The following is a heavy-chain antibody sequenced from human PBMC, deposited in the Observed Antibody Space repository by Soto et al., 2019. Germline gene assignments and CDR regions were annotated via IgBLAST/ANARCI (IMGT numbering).Heavy chain of an antibody. CDR1: GYNFNQYY. V-gene: IGHV1-46*02. D-gene: IGHD1-26*01. CDR2: INLRGGTT. CDR3: ARSPEDSDVPRWDY. J-gene: IGHJ4*02. Sequence: QVQLMQSGAEVRKPGASVRLSCETSGYNFNQYYIHWVRQAPGQGLEWMGIINLRGGTTEYAHKFRGRITVTADTSTNTAYRELRSLRSEATAMSFCARSPEDSDVPRWDYWGRATLVTVSS.